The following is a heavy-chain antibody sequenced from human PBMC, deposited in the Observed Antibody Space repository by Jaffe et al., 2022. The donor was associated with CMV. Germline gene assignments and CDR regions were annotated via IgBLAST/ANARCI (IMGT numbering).Heavy chain of an antibody. CDR3: AKARPVTTKGALGGMDV. CDR2: ISGSGGST. D-gene: IGHD4-17*01. Sequence: EVQLLESGGGLVQPGGSLRLSCAASGFTFSSYAMSWVRQAPGKGLEWVSAISGSGGSTYYADSVKGRFTISRDNSKNTLYLQMNSLRAEDTAVYYCAKARPVTTKGALGGMDVWGQGTTVTVSS. CDR1: GFTFSSYA. V-gene: IGHV3-23*01. J-gene: IGHJ6*02.